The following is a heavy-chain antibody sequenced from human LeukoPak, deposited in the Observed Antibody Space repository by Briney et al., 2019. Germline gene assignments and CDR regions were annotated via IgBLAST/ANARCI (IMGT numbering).Heavy chain of an antibody. Sequence: NTGGSLRLSCAASGFTFSSYSMNWVRQAPGKGLEWVSSISSSSSYIYYADSVKGRFTISRDNAKNSLYLQMNSLRAEDTAVYYCARVQSDFWSAYLFDYWGQGTLATVSS. CDR1: GFTFSSYS. V-gene: IGHV3-21*04. D-gene: IGHD3-3*01. J-gene: IGHJ4*02. CDR2: ISSSSSYI. CDR3: ARVQSDFWSAYLFDY.